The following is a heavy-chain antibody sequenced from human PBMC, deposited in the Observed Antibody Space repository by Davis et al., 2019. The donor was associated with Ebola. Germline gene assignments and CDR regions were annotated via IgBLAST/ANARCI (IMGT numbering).Heavy chain of an antibody. J-gene: IGHJ4*02. V-gene: IGHV1-18*04. CDR3: ARGPLYYYGSGTGDY. D-gene: IGHD3-10*01. CDR2: ISGYNGNT. CDR1: GYTFSSYG. Sequence: ASVKVSCKASGYTFSSYGTNWVRQAPGQGLEWIGWISGYNGNTMYAQKVQGRVTMTTDTSTSTAYMELRSLRSDDTAVYYCARGPLYYYGSGTGDYWGQGTLVTVSS.